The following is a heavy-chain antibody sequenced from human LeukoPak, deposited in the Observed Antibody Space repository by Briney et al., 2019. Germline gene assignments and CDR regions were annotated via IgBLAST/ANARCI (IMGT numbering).Heavy chain of an antibody. Sequence: ASVKVSCKASGYTFTSYGISWVRQAPGQGLEWMGWISAYNGNTNYAQKLQGRVTMTTDTSTSTAYMELRSLRSEDTAVYYCARDGEVPAALYYYYGMDVWGQGTTVTVSS. D-gene: IGHD2-2*01. CDR1: GYTFTSYG. CDR2: ISAYNGNT. CDR3: ARDGEVPAALYYYYGMDV. V-gene: IGHV1-18*01. J-gene: IGHJ6*02.